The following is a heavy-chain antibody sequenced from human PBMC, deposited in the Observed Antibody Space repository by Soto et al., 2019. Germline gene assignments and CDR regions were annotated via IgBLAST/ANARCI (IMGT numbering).Heavy chain of an antibody. Sequence: ASVKVSCKASGYTFTSYDINWVRQAPGQGLEWMGIINPSGGSTSYAQKFQGRVTMTRDTSTSTVYMELSSLRSEDTAVYYCARVSSWYISWFDPWGQGTLVTVSS. CDR3: ARVSSWYISWFDP. D-gene: IGHD6-13*01. CDR1: GYTFTSYD. V-gene: IGHV1-46*01. J-gene: IGHJ5*02. CDR2: INPSGGST.